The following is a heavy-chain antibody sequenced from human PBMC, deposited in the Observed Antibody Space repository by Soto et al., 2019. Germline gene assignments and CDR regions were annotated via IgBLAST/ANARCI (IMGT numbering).Heavy chain of an antibody. CDR2: IYDSGVT. Sequence: SEILSLTCSVSGAIVTSGENYWSWVRQPPGKGLEWIGYIYDSGVTNYTPALKSRVTLSLDRPNNEVSLKLRSVTAADTAVYFCVRDLAHGYTGNVWGHGXLVTVSS. CDR1: GAIVTSGENY. J-gene: IGHJ3*01. CDR3: VRDLAHGYTGNV. D-gene: IGHD5-18*01. V-gene: IGHV4-30-4*08.